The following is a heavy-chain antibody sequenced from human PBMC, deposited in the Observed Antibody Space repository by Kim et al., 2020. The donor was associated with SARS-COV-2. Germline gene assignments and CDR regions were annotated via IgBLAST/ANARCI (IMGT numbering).Heavy chain of an antibody. D-gene: IGHD4-17*01. J-gene: IGHJ6*02. V-gene: IGHV3-33*01. Sequence: ADSVKGRFTISRDNSKNTLYLQMNSLRAEDTAVYYCARDPTTVTVYGMDVWGQGTTVTVSS. CDR3: ARDPTTVTVYGMDV.